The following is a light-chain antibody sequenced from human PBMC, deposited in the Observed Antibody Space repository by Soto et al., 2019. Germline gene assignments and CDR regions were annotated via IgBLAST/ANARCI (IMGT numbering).Light chain of an antibody. CDR1: SSNIGSNT. Sequence: QAVVTQPTSASGTPGQRVTISCSGSSSNIGSNTVNWYQQLPGTAPKLLIDSNNQRPSGVPDRFSGSKSGTSASLAISGLQSEDEADYYCAAWDDSLNGPVFGGGTKLTVL. V-gene: IGLV1-44*01. CDR3: AAWDDSLNGPV. J-gene: IGLJ3*02. CDR2: SNN.